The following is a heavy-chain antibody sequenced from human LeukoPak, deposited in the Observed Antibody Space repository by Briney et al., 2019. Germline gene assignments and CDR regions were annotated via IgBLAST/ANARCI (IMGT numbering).Heavy chain of an antibody. D-gene: IGHD1-26*01. V-gene: IGHV1-2*02. CDR2: INPNSGGT. CDR1: GYTFTGYY. Sequence: GASVKVSCKASGYTFTGYYMHWVRQAPGQGLEWMGWINPNSGGTNYAQKFQGRVTMTRDTSISTAYMELSRLRSDDTAVYSCARRASGDDTFDIWGQGTMVTVSS. J-gene: IGHJ3*02. CDR3: ARRASGDDTFDI.